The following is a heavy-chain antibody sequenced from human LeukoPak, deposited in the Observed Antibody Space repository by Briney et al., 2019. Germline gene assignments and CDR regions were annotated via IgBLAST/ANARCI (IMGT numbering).Heavy chain of an antibody. CDR3: ARDPGYMYGNY. V-gene: IGHV3-7*01. D-gene: IGHD5-18*01. Sequence: GGSLRLSCAASGFTFSAYWMGWVRQAPGKGLEWVANIKQDGSEKYYVDSVKGRFTISRDNAKNSLYLQMNSLRAEDTAVYYCARDPGYMYGNYWGQGTLVTVSS. CDR2: IKQDGSEK. CDR1: GFTFSAYW. J-gene: IGHJ4*02.